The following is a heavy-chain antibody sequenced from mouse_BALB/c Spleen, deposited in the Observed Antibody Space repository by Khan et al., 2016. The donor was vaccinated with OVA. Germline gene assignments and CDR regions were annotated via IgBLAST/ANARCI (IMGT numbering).Heavy chain of an antibody. CDR1: DYTFTDYP. J-gene: IGHJ3*01. Sequence: QVQLQQSGPELVRPGVSVKISCKGPDYTFTDYPMHWVRQSHVKSLEWIGAVSTYYGNTNYNQKFKGKAIMTVDKSSSTAYMEIARLTSEDSAIYYCVRDDGYSLFAYWGQGTLVTVSA. CDR2: VSTYYGNT. D-gene: IGHD2-3*01. V-gene: IGHV1S137*01. CDR3: VRDDGYSLFAY.